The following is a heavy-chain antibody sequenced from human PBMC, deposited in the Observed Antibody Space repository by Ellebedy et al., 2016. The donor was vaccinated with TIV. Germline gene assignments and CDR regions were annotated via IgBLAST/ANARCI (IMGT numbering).Heavy chain of an antibody. Sequence: GESLKISCAASGFTFSRHWMSWVRQAPGKGLEWVAGLNANGVVIAYADSVKGRSTISRDNSKNTLYLQMNSLRPEDTAVYYCASSRYHYYVGNTIFAYWGQGTLVTVSS. CDR3: ASSRYHYYVGNTIFAY. J-gene: IGHJ4*02. D-gene: IGHD3-10*02. CDR2: LNANGVVI. V-gene: IGHV3-23*01. CDR1: GFTFSRHW.